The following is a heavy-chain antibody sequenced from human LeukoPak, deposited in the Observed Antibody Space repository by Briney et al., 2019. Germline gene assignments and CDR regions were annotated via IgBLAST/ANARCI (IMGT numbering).Heavy chain of an antibody. D-gene: IGHD3-16*02. V-gene: IGHV3-23*01. CDR1: GFTYNSCP. Sequence: GGPLSLFCAACGFTYNSCPMMGLPQAPGRAREGVSAFSCSGGSTYYADSVKRRFTISRDNSKNTLYLQMNSLRAEDTAVYYCAKAEGYPGHYYYGMDVWGQGTTVTVSS. J-gene: IGHJ6*02. CDR3: AKAEGYPGHYYYGMDV. CDR2: FSCSGGST.